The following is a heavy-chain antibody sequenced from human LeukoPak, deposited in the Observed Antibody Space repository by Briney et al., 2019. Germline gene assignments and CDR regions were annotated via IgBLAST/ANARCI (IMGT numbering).Heavy chain of an antibody. CDR2: IYYSGST. Sequence: SETLSLTCTVSGGSISSSSYYWGWIRQPPGKGLESIGCIYYSGSTYHNTSLKSRFTISVDTSKNQFSLKLSSVTAADTAVYYCARRTEYCSSTSCYKGMDVWGQGTTVTVSS. J-gene: IGHJ6*02. CDR3: ARRTEYCSSTSCYKGMDV. V-gene: IGHV4-39*01. D-gene: IGHD2-2*02. CDR1: GGSISSSSYY.